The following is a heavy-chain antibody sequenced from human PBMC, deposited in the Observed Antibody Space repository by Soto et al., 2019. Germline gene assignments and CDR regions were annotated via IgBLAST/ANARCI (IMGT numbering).Heavy chain of an antibody. CDR1: GFTFSSYA. J-gene: IGHJ5*02. D-gene: IGHD3-3*02. CDR3: ARHLSHLKYGWFDP. V-gene: IGHV3-30-3*01. CDR2: LSDDGSNK. Sequence: PRLSCAASGFTFSSYAFHWVRQAPGKGLEWVAILSDDGSNKNYAGSVKGRFTISRDNSKNTLYLQMNSLRAEDTAVYYCARHLSHLKYGWFDPWGQGTLVTVSS.